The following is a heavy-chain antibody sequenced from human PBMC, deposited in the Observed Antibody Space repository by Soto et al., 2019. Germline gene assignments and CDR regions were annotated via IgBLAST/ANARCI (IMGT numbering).Heavy chain of an antibody. D-gene: IGHD2-2*01. J-gene: IGHJ3*01. Sequence: EVQLVESGGGLVQPGWSLRLSCAASGFTFSSYDMYWVRQGAGKGLECVSSIGVAGDTYYAGSVKGRFTISRENAKNSLYRQMDSLRAGDTAVYYCARDRGYCSSTSCEDAFDFWGQGTMVTVSS. CDR2: IGVAGDT. CDR3: ARDRGYCSSTSCEDAFDF. CDR1: GFTFSSYD. V-gene: IGHV3-13*04.